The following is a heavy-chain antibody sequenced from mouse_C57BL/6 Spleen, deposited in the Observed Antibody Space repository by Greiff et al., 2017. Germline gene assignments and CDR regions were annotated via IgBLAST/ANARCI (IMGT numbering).Heavy chain of an antibody. V-gene: IGHV8-12*01. J-gene: IGHJ3*01. Sequence: QVTLKVSGPGILQSSQTLSLTCSFSGFSLSTSGMGVSWIRQPSGKGLEWLAHIYWDDDKRYNPSLKSRLTISKDTSRNQVFLKITSVDTADTATYYCARGIYYDYDGAFAYWGQGTLVTVSA. CDR3: ARGIYYDYDGAFAY. CDR1: GFSLSTSGMG. CDR2: IYWDDDK. D-gene: IGHD2-4*01.